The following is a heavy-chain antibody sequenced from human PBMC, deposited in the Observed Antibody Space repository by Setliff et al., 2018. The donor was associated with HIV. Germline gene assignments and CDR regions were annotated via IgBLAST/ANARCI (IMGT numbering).Heavy chain of an antibody. CDR1: GASISRTYY. V-gene: IGHV4-39*01. CDR3: ARLAIPAATTDY. D-gene: IGHD2-2*01. Sequence: SETLSLTCTVSGASISRTYYWGWIRQPPGKGLEWLGSIYYSGSTYYNPSLKSRPTISVDTSKNQFSLKLNSVTAADTAVYYCARLAIPAATTDYWGQGTLVTVSS. CDR2: IYYSGST. J-gene: IGHJ4*02.